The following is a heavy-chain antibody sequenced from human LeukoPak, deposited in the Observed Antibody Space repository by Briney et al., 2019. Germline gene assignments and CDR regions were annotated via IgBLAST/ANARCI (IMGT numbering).Heavy chain of an antibody. CDR3: ARNSAVATSRSWFDP. V-gene: IGHV4-59*08. J-gene: IGHJ5*02. D-gene: IGHD6-19*01. CDR2: AYYSGST. CDR1: DDSISNYY. Sequence: SETLSLTCSVFDDSISNYYWSWIRRPPGKGLEWIGYAYYSGSTTYSPSLESRVTISVDTSKNQFSLKLTGVTAADTAVYYCARNSAVATSRSWFDPWGQGTLVTVSS.